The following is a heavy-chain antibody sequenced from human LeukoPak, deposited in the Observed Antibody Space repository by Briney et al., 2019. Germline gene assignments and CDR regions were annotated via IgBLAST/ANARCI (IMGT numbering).Heavy chain of an antibody. D-gene: IGHD6-19*01. V-gene: IGHV3-33*08. J-gene: IGHJ4*02. Sequence: GGSLSLSCAASGFTFSSYGMHWVRQAPGKGLEWVAVIWYDGSNKYYADSVKGRFTISRDNSKNTLYLQMNSLRAEDTAVYYCARDDGGGWYVLDYWGQGTLVTVSS. CDR3: ARDDGGGWYVLDY. CDR2: IWYDGSNK. CDR1: GFTFSSYG.